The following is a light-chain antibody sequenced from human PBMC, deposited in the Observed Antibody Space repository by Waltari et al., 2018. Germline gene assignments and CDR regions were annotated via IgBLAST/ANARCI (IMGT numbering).Light chain of an antibody. J-gene: IGLJ1*01. Sequence: QAAQTQPVSVAGSPGQSINISCTGTSSNVGGYNYVSWYHQHPGKTPKLNLYEVSNRPSVVSTRFSGSKSGNSASLTISGLQAEDEADYYCSSYTSRSTLVFGTGTTVTVL. CDR3: SSYTSRSTLV. CDR1: SSNVGGYNY. CDR2: EVS. V-gene: IGLV2-14*01.